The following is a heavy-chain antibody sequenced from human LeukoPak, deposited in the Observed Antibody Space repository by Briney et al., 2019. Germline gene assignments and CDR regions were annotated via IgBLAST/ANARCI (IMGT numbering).Heavy chain of an antibody. CDR3: ARGFGFGEFSYYYGLDV. CDR2: IYHSGST. J-gene: IGHJ6*02. Sequence: PSETLSLTRAVSGGSISSSNWWSWVRQPPGKGLEWIGEIYHSGSTNYNPSLKSRVTISVDTSKNQFSLKLSSVTAADTAVYYCARGFGFGEFSYYYGLDVWGQGTTVTVSS. D-gene: IGHD3-10*01. CDR1: GGSISSSNW. V-gene: IGHV4-4*02.